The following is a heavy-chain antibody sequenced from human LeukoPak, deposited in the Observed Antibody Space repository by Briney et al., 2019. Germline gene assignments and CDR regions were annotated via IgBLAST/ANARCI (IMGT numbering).Heavy chain of an antibody. D-gene: IGHD3-22*01. CDR1: GGTFSSYA. CDR3: ARDSSGYYDSSGYPY. V-gene: IGHV1-69*06. Sequence: ASVKVSCKASGGTFSSYAISWVRQAPGQGLEWMGGIIPIFGTANYAQKFQGRVTITADKSTSTAYMELSSLRSEDTAVYYCARDSSGYYDSSGYPYWGQGTLVTVSS. CDR2: IIPIFGTA. J-gene: IGHJ4*02.